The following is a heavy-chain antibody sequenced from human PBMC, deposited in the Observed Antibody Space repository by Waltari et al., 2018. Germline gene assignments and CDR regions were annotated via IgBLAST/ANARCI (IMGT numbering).Heavy chain of an antibody. D-gene: IGHD2-15*01. V-gene: IGHV4-34*01. CDR2: INHSGST. CDR1: GGSFSGYY. J-gene: IGHJ5*02. Sequence: QVQLQQWGAGLLKPSETLSLTCAVYGGSFSGYYWSWIRQPPGKGLEWIGEINHSGSTNYNPSLKSRVTISVDTSKNQFSLKLSSVTAADTAVYYCARGLFRRSGGSCRTCGLHRDPWGQGTLVTVSS. CDR3: ARGLFRRSGGSCRTCGLHRDP.